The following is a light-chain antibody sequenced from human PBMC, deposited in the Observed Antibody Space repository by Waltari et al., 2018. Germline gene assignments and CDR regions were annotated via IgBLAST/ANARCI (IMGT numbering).Light chain of an antibody. Sequence: QSALTQPPSASGSPGQSVTISCTGTSSDVGGYNFVSWYQQHPGKVPKLMIYDVSKRPSGVTDRFSGSKSGNTASLTVSGLQAGDEADYYCSSYAGSNNVFGTGTKVTVL. CDR3: SSYAGSNNV. V-gene: IGLV2-8*01. CDR2: DVS. J-gene: IGLJ1*01. CDR1: SSDVGGYNF.